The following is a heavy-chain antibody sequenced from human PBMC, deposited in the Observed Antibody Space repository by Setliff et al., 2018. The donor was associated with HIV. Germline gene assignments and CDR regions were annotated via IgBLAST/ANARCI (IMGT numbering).Heavy chain of an antibody. J-gene: IGHJ3*02. V-gene: IGHV4-31*03. Sequence: TLSLTCTVSGGSISGGGYYWSWIRQHPGKGLDCIGNIYYIGNTDYNPSLKSRVTISIDTSKNQFSLTLSSVTAADTAIYYCARVPRITTLRNAFDIWGQGTMVTVSS. CDR3: ARVPRITTLRNAFDI. CDR2: IYYIGNT. D-gene: IGHD3-3*01. CDR1: GGSISGGGYY.